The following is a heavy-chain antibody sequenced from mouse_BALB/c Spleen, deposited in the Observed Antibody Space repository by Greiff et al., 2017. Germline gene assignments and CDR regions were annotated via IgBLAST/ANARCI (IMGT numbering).Heavy chain of an antibody. D-gene: IGHD2-3*01. CDR2: ISSGGSYT. CDR3: ARRGDGYPWFAY. J-gene: IGHJ3*01. CDR1: GFTFSSYA. V-gene: IGHV5-9-4*01. Sequence: EVQGVESGGGLVKPGGSLKLSCAASGFTFSSYAMSWVRQSPEKRLEWVAEISSGGSYTYYPDTVKGRFTISRDNAKNTLYLQMSSLKSEDTAMYYCARRGDGYPWFAYWGQGTLVTVSA.